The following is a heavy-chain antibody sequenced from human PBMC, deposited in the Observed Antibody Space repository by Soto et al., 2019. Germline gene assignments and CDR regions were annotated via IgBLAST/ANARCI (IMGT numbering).Heavy chain of an antibody. J-gene: IGHJ6*02. CDR3: ARWYCSSTSCYTGDFWSGYYGDYYYYGMDV. CDR2: IKQDGSEK. V-gene: IGHV3-7*03. CDR1: GFTFSSYW. D-gene: IGHD2-2*02. Sequence: EVQLVESGGGLVQPGGSLRLSCAASGFTFSSYWMSWVRQAPGKGLEWVANIKQDGSEKYYVDSVKGRFTISRDNAKNSLYLQMNSLRAEDTAVDYCARWYCSSTSCYTGDFWSGYYGDYYYYGMDVWGQGTTVTVSS.